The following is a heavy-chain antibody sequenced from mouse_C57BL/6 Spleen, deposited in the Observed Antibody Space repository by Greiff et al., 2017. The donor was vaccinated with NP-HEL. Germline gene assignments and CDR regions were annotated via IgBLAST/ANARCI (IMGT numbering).Heavy chain of an antibody. J-gene: IGHJ3*01. D-gene: IGHD1-1*01. Sequence: VQLQQSGAELVKPGASVKISCKASGYAFSSYWMNWVKQRPGKGLEWIGQIYPGDGDTNYNGKFKGKATLTADKSSSTAYMQLSSLTSEDSAVYFCARTLYGSSSAWFAYWGQGTLVTVSA. CDR3: ARTLYGSSSAWFAY. CDR1: GYAFSSYW. CDR2: IYPGDGDT. V-gene: IGHV1-80*01.